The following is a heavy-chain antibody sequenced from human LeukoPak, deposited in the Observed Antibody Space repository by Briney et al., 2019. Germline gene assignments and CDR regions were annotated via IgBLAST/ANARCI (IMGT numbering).Heavy chain of an antibody. J-gene: IGHJ4*02. CDR1: GGTFSSYA. V-gene: IGHV1-69*13. Sequence: SVTVSCKASGGTFSSYAISWVRQAPGQGLEWMGGIIPIFGTANYAQKFQGRVTITADESTSTAYMELSSLRSEDTAVYYCALVGDSSGYYHYFDYWGQGTLVTVSS. CDR3: ALVGDSSGYYHYFDY. D-gene: IGHD3-22*01. CDR2: IIPIFGTA.